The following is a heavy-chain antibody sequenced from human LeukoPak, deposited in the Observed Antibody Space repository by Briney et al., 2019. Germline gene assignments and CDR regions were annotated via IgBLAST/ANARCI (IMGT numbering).Heavy chain of an antibody. D-gene: IGHD6-6*01. J-gene: IGHJ6*04. CDR3: AREDWQLDYYYVMDV. CDR1: GCSLSSYY. V-gene: IGHV4-59*12. CDR2: ISYSGST. Sequence: SEPLPLPCTVSGCSLSSYYWSWVRQTPGKGLEWIAFISYSGSTNYNPSPKRRVTISVDTSKNQFSLKLSSVTAADTAVYYCAREDWQLDYYYVMDVWGKGTTVSVSS.